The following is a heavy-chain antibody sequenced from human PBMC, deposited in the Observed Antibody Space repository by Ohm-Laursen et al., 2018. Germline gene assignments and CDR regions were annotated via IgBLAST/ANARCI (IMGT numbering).Heavy chain of an antibody. D-gene: IGHD2-2*01. CDR1: GHTFTSYD. V-gene: IGHV1-18*01. CDR3: ATDSTSSYYGMDV. CDR2: ISAYNGET. Sequence: GASVKVSCKASGHTFTSYDISWVRQAPGQGLEWMGWISAYNGETNYAQKLQGRVTMTIDTSTSTAYMELRSLRSDDTAVFYCATDSTSSYYGMDVWGQGTTVTVSS. J-gene: IGHJ6*02.